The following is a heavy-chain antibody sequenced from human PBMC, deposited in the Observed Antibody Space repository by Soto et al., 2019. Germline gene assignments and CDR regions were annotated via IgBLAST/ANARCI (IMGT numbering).Heavy chain of an antibody. D-gene: IGHD3-22*01. CDR3: ARAVTYYYDSSGPYYFNY. V-gene: IGHV1-18*01. J-gene: IGHJ4*02. CDR2: ISAYNGNT. CDR1: GYTFTSYG. Sequence: ASVKVSCKASGYTFTSYGISWVRQAPGQGLEWMGWISAYNGNTNYAQKLQGRVTMTTDTSTSTAYMELRSLRSDDTAVYYCARAVTYYYDSSGPYYFNYWGQGTLVTGSS.